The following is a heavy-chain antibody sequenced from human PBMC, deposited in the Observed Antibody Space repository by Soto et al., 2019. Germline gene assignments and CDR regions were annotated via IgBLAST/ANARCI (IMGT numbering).Heavy chain of an antibody. CDR1: GGSISPYY. J-gene: IGHJ6*02. CDR3: ARGAAAGDYYYYGMDV. CDR2: IYYSGNT. Sequence: SETLSLTCAVAGGSISPYYWSWIRQSPGKGLEWIWYIYYSGNTNYNPPLKSRVTISVDTSKNQFSLKLSSVTAADTAVYYCARGAAAGDYYYYGMDVWGQGTTVTVSS. V-gene: IGHV4-59*01. D-gene: IGHD6-13*01.